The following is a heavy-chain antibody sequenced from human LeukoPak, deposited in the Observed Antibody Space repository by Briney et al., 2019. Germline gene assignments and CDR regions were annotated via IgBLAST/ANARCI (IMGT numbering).Heavy chain of an antibody. CDR2: VNHSGST. CDR1: GGSFSGYY. J-gene: IGHJ4*02. CDR3: ARGSQSLGYCSGGSCRAKIFDY. Sequence: SETLSLTCAVYGGSFSGYYWSWIRQPPGKGLEWIGEVNHSGSTNYNPSLKSRVTISVDTSKNQFSLKLSSVTAADTAVYYCARGSQSLGYCSGGSCRAKIFDYWGQGTLVTVSS. V-gene: IGHV4-34*01. D-gene: IGHD2-15*01.